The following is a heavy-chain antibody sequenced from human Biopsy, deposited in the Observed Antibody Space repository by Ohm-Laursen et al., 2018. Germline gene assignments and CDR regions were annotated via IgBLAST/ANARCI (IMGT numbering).Heavy chain of an antibody. V-gene: IGHV4-39*01. CDR3: AQTRSDYGGFYFDY. Sequence: SDTLSLTCSVSGDSISSSTYYWGWIRQPPGKGLEWIGPIRNTYFRTSLKSRVTMSVDTSKNQFSLKLSSVTAADTGVYYCAQTRSDYGGFYFDYWGRGTLVTVSS. J-gene: IGHJ4*02. D-gene: IGHD4/OR15-4a*01. CDR1: GDSISSSTYY. CDR2: IRNT.